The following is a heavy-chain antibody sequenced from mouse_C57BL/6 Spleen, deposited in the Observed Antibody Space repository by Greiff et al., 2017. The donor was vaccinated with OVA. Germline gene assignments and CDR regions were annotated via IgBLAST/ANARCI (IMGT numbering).Heavy chain of an antibody. CDR2: ISSGSSTI. CDR1: GFTFSDYG. J-gene: IGHJ4*01. Sequence: EVQVVESGGGLVKPGGSLKLSCAASGFTFSDYGMHWVRQAPEKGLEWVAYISSGSSTIYYADTVKGRFTISRDNAKNTLFLQMTSLRSEDTAMYYCARRGIYYYVSSEYYYAMDYWGQGTSVTVSS. V-gene: IGHV5-17*01. D-gene: IGHD1-1*01. CDR3: ARRGIYYYVSSEYYYAMDY.